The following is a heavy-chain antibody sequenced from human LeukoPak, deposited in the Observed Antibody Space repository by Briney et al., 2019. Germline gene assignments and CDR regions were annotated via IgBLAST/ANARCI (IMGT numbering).Heavy chain of an antibody. Sequence: GASVKVSCKASGYTFTGYYMHWVRQAPGQGLEWVGRIYPNSGGTNYPQKFQGRVTMTRDTSISTAYMELSRLRSDDTAVYYCARVHYGFWSGYYTSEYFQHWGQGTLVTVSS. CDR1: GYTFTGYY. CDR2: IYPNSGGT. D-gene: IGHD3-3*01. V-gene: IGHV1-2*06. J-gene: IGHJ1*01. CDR3: ARVHYGFWSGYYTSEYFQH.